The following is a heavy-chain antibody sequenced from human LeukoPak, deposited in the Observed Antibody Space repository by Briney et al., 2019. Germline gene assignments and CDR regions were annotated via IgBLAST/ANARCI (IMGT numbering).Heavy chain of an antibody. D-gene: IGHD2-21*01. CDR1: ADSFSGYY. CDR3: ARGVVIAPQTFDY. J-gene: IGHJ4*02. Sequence: SETLSLTCAVYADSFSGYYWTWIRQPPGKGPEWIGYIYYSGGTNYNPSLKSRVTISVDTSKNQFSLKLSSVTAADTAVYYCARGVVIAPQTFDYWGQGTLVTVSS. CDR2: IYYSGGT. V-gene: IGHV4-59*01.